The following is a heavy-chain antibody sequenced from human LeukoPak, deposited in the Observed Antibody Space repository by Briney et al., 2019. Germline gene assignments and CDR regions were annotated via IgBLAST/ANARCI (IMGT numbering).Heavy chain of an antibody. CDR3: ARDPPAGWFDY. CDR1: GFTFSSYS. CDR2: ISSSSSYI. Sequence: GGSLRLSCAASGFTFSSYSMNWVRHAPGKGLEWVSSISSSSSYIYYADSVKGRFTISRDNAKNSLYLQMNSLRAEDTAVYYCARDPPAGWFDYWGQGTLVTVTS. D-gene: IGHD2-15*01. V-gene: IGHV3-21*01. J-gene: IGHJ4*02.